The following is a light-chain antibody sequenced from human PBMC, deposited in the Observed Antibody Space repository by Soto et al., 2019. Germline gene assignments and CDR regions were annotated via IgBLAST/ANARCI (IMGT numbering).Light chain of an antibody. V-gene: IGKV3-15*01. CDR2: SAS. Sequence: EVVMTQSPATLSVSPGERATLSCRASQFVSTNLAWYQQKPGQAPRLLIYSASTRATGVPARFSGSGSGTEINLTISSLQSEDSAVYYCQQFNNWPPLTFGGGTKVEIK. CDR3: QQFNNWPPLT. J-gene: IGKJ4*01. CDR1: QFVSTN.